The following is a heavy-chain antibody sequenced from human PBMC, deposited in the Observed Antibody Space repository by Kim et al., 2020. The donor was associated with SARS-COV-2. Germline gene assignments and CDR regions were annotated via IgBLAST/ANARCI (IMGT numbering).Heavy chain of an antibody. CDR1: GGSISSSSYY. CDR3: ARQSSSAGTLWFRELLYLDDDICGWFDP. Sequence: SETLSLTCTVSGGSISSSSYYWGWIRQPPGKGLEWIGSIYYSGSTYYNPSLKSRVTISVDTSKNQFSLKLSSVTAADTAVYYCARQSSSAGTLWFRELLYLDDDICGWFDPWGQGTLVTVSS. V-gene: IGHV4-39*01. D-gene: IGHD3-10*01. J-gene: IGHJ5*02. CDR2: IYYSGST.